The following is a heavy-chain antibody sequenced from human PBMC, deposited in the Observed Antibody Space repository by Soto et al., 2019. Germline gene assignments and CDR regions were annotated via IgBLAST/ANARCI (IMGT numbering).Heavy chain of an antibody. CDR3: ARGGDYGDYKTLLDY. D-gene: IGHD4-17*01. CDR2: IYYSGST. Sequence: QVQLQESGPGLVKPSQTLSLTCTVSGGSISSGDYYWSWIRQPPGKGLEWIGYIYYSGSTYYNPSLKSRVTISVDTSKNQFSLKLSSVTAADTAVYYCARGGDYGDYKTLLDYWGQGTLVTVSS. J-gene: IGHJ4*02. V-gene: IGHV4-30-4*01. CDR1: GGSISSGDYY.